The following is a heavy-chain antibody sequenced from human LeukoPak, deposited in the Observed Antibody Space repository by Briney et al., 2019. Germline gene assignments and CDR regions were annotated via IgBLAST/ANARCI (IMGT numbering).Heavy chain of an antibody. D-gene: IGHD2-2*01. Sequence: SVKVSCKASGGTFSSYAISWVRQAPGQGLEWMGGIIPSLGTANYAQKFQGRVTITADESTSTAYMELSSLRSEDTAVYYCARESTWSSIVVVPAAGLRWFDPWGQGTLVTVSS. J-gene: IGHJ5*02. CDR1: GGTFSSYA. CDR3: ARESTWSSIVVVPAAGLRWFDP. V-gene: IGHV1-69*13. CDR2: IIPSLGTA.